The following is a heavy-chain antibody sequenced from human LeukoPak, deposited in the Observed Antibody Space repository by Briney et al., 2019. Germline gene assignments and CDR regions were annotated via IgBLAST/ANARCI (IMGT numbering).Heavy chain of an antibody. D-gene: IGHD2-2*01. CDR2: ISNSGAVT. Sequence: PGGSLRLSCAASGFSFGSHAMSWVRQAPGKGLEWVPVISNSGAVTHYADSVKGRFTISRDKSNNMLYLQMDNLSAEDTAIYYCVKGGRICSSSTCRVDYWGQGTLVTVSS. J-gene: IGHJ4*02. CDR1: GFSFGSHA. V-gene: IGHV3-23*01. CDR3: VKGGRICSSSTCRVDY.